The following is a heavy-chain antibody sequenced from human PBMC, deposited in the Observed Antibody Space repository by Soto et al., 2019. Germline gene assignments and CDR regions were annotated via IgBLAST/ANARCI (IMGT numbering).Heavy chain of an antibody. CDR3: ARHYSAMGV. CDR1: GFTVSSDS. V-gene: IGHV3-53*02. J-gene: IGHJ6*02. Sequence: EVQLVETGGDLIQPGGSLRLSCAASGFTVSSDSMTWVRQAPGKGLEWISIIYSDNDTDYADSVKGRFSISRDTSKNILYLQMNSLRAEGTAEYYCARHYSAMGVWGQGTTVTVSS. CDR2: IYSDNDT.